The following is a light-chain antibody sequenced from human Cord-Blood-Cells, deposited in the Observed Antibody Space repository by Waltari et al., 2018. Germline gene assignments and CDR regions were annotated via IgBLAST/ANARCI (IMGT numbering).Light chain of an antibody. CDR2: SNN. CDR1: SSNIGSNT. J-gene: IGLJ3*02. V-gene: IGLV1-44*01. Sequence: QSVLTQPPSASGTPVQRVTISCSGSSSNIGSNTVTWYQQLPGPAPKLIIYSNNTRPSGVPDRFSGSKSGTSASLAISGLQSEDEADYYCAAWDDSLNGWVFGGGTKLTVL. CDR3: AAWDDSLNGWV.